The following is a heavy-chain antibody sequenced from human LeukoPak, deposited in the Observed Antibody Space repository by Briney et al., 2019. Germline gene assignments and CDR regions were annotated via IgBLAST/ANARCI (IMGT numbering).Heavy chain of an antibody. CDR1: GGSIGTDH. CDR3: ARARMVATDFDY. J-gene: IGHJ4*02. Sequence: SETLSLTCTISGGSIGTDHWTWIRQPPGKGLDWIGYAYYNGNTNYNPSLNSRVTISVDTSNNQFSLKLSSVTAADTAVYYCARARMVATDFDYWGQGTLVTVSS. D-gene: IGHD5-12*01. V-gene: IGHV4-59*08. CDR2: AYYNGNT.